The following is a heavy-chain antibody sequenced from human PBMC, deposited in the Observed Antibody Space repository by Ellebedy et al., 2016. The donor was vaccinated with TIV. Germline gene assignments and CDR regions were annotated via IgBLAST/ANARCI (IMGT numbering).Heavy chain of an antibody. CDR2: ISAYNGNT. V-gene: IGHV1-18*04. J-gene: IGHJ6*02. Sequence: ASVKVSCKASGNTFTSYGISWVRQAPGQGLEWMGWISAYNGNTNYAQKLQGRVTMTRDTSTSTVYMELSSLRSEDTAVYYCARLSIAAAGTEVYGMDVWGQGTTVTVSS. D-gene: IGHD6-13*01. CDR3: ARLSIAAAGTEVYGMDV. CDR1: GNTFTSYG.